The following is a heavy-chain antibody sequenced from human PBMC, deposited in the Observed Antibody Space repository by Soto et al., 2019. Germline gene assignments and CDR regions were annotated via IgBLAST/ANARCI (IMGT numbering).Heavy chain of an antibody. D-gene: IGHD5-12*01. CDR3: ARHGGPDIVATIWRVDAFDI. Sequence: SETLSLTCTVSGGSISSSSYYWGWIRQPPGKGLEWIGSIYYSGSPYYNPSLKSRVTISVDTSKNQFSLKLSSETAADTAVYYCARHGGPDIVATIWRVDAFDIWGQGTMVTVSS. J-gene: IGHJ3*02. CDR1: GGSISSSSYY. V-gene: IGHV4-39*01. CDR2: IYYSGSP.